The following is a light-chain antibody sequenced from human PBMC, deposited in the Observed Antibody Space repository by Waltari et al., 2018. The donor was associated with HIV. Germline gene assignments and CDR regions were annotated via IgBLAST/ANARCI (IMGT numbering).Light chain of an antibody. J-gene: IGLJ3*02. CDR2: QDT. CDR3: QSTDRSGTYWV. Sequence: SYELTQPPSVSVSPGQTASITCPGDAFPKQYAYWFQQKPGQAPVLVIYQDTERPSGIPERLSGSSLGTMVTLTITGVQAEDEADYYCQSTDRSGTYWVFGGGTKLTVL. CDR1: AFPKQY. V-gene: IGLV3-25*03.